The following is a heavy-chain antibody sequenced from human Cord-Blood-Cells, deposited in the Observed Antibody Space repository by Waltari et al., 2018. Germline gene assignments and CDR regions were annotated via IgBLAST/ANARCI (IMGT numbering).Heavy chain of an antibody. V-gene: IGHV3-48*03. J-gene: IGHJ4*02. CDR1: GLTFRSYE. Sequence: EVQLVESGGGLVQPGGSLRLSCAASGLTFRSYEMNWVRQAPGKGLEWVSYISSSASTIYYADSVKGRFTISRDNAKNSLYLQMNSLRAEDTAVYYCARGTSIFGVVIPPDYWGQGTLVTVSS. CDR3: ARGTSIFGVVIPPDY. D-gene: IGHD3-3*01. CDR2: ISSSASTI.